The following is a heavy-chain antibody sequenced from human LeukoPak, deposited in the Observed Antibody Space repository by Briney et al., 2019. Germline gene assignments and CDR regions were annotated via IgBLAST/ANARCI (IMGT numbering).Heavy chain of an antibody. D-gene: IGHD6-13*01. V-gene: IGHV3-30*04. Sequence: GGSLRLSCAASGFTFSSYAMHWVRQAPGKGLEWVAVISYDGSNKYYADSVKGRFTISRDNSKNTLYLQMNSLRAEDTAVYYCARDPTGPYSSSWYFPYYYYGMDVWGQGTTVTVSS. CDR1: GFTFSSYA. CDR2: ISYDGSNK. CDR3: ARDPTGPYSSSWYFPYYYYGMDV. J-gene: IGHJ6*02.